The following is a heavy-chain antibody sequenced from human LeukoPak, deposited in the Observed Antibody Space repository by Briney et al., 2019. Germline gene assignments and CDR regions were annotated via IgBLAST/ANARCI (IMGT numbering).Heavy chain of an antibody. CDR1: GFTFSNAW. CDR3: ATDFYDST. J-gene: IGHJ5*02. CDR2: IRSNFDGGTI. Sequence: KPGGSLRLSCATSGFTFSNAWMNWVRQAPGKGLEWVGRIRSNFDGGTIDYAAPVKGRFTLSRDDSKTTLYLQMNSLQTEDTAVYYCATDFYDSTWGQGTLVTVSS. D-gene: IGHD3-22*01. V-gene: IGHV3-15*07.